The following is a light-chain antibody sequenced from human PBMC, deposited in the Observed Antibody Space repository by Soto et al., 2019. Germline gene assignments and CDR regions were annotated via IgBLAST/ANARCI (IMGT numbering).Light chain of an antibody. J-gene: IGKJ1*01. Sequence: EIVLTQSPGTLSLSPGERATLSCRASQSVSSSYLAWYQQKPGQAPRLLIYGASSRATGIPDRFSGSVSGTDFTLTISRLEPEDFAVYYCQQYGRTFGQGTKVEI. CDR3: QQYGRT. V-gene: IGKV3-20*01. CDR2: GAS. CDR1: QSVSSSY.